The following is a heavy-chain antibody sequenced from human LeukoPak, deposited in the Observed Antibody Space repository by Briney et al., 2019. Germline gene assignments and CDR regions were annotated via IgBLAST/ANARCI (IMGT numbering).Heavy chain of an antibody. D-gene: IGHD4-17*01. J-gene: IGHJ4*02. CDR2: IKNDGSEK. V-gene: IGHV3-7*05. CDR3: ARDNYGPDY. CDR1: GFAFSSNT. Sequence: GGSLRLSCAASGFAFSSNTMGWVRQAPGKGLEWVANIKNDGSEKYYVDSVKGRFTISRDSAKNSLYLQMNSLRAEDTAVYYCARDNYGPDYWGQGTLVTVSS.